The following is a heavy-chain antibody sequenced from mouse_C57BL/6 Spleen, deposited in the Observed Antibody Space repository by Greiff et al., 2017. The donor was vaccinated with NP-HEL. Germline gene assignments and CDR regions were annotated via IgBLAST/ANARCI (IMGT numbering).Heavy chain of an antibody. V-gene: IGHV1-15*01. CDR3: TRPGNPYAMDY. Sequence: VQLQQSGAELVRPGASVTLSCKASGYTFTDYEMHWVKQTPVHGLEWIGAIDPETGGTAYNQKFKGKAILTADKSSSTAYMELRSLTSEDSAVYYCTRPGNPYAMDYWGQGTSVTVSS. CDR2: IDPETGGT. J-gene: IGHJ4*01. CDR1: GYTFTDYE. D-gene: IGHD2-1*01.